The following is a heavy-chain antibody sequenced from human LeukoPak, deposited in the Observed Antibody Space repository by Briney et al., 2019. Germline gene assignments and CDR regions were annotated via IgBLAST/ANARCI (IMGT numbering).Heavy chain of an antibody. Sequence: GGSLRLSCAASGFTFSNYWMIWVRQAPGKGLEWVGNIKQDGSEKRYADSVRGRITISRDNAKNSLYLQMNSLRDEDTAVYYCARDTYYYDSSGYHLGYWGQGTLVSVSS. CDR1: GFTFSNYW. CDR3: ARDTYYYDSSGYHLGY. J-gene: IGHJ4*02. V-gene: IGHV3-7*01. D-gene: IGHD3-22*01. CDR2: IKQDGSEK.